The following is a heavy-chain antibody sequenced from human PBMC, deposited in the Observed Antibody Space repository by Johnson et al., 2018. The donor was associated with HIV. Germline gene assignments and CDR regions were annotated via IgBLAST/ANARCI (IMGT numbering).Heavy chain of an antibody. CDR3: ARGMWIPEIDAIDI. CDR2: ISYDGSNK. CDR1: GFTFNNYA. J-gene: IGHJ3*02. D-gene: IGHD5-18*01. Sequence: QVQLVESGGGLVQPGRSLRLSCAASGFTFNNYAMHWVRQAPGKGLEWVAVISYDGSNKYYADSVKGRFTISRDNSKNTVYLQMNSLRAEDTAMYYCARGMWIPEIDAIDIWGQGTMVTVSS. V-gene: IGHV3-30-3*01.